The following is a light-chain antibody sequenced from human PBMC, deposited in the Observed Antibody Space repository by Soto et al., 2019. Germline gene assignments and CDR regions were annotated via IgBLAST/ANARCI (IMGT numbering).Light chain of an antibody. V-gene: IGKV1-5*03. CDR3: QQYNSYSWT. CDR1: ESISSW. CDR2: TAS. J-gene: IGKJ1*01. Sequence: DIQMTQSPPTLSASAGDRVTITCRASESISSWLAWYQQKPGKAPKLLMYTASSLESGVPSRFSGSGSGTEFTLTISSLQPNDFATYYCQQYNSYSWTFGQGTKVDIK.